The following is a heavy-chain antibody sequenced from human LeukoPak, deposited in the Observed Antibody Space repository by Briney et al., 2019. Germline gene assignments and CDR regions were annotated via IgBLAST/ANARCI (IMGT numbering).Heavy chain of an antibody. J-gene: IGHJ4*02. CDR2: IRGSGGNT. CDR3: AKGCGDSCYSDFDN. V-gene: IGHV3-23*01. CDR1: GFTFSTYA. D-gene: IGHD2-15*01. Sequence: GGSLSLSCAASGFTFSTYAMGWVRQAPGKGLQWVSTIRGSGGNTYYADSVKGRFTISRDNSKNTLYLQMNSLRAEDTAVYYCAKGCGDSCYSDFDNWGQGTLVTVSS.